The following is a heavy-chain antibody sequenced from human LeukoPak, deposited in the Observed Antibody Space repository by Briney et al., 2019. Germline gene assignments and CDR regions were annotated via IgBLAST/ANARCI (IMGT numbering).Heavy chain of an antibody. CDR3: ARGTNYYDSSGYYGY. J-gene: IGHJ4*02. CDR2: M. D-gene: IGHD3-22*01. Sequence: GGSLRLSCAASGFTFNEYTMHWVRQVPGKGLEWVSVMKGRFTISRDNAKNSLYLQMNSLRAEDTAVYYCARGTNYYDSSGYYGYWGQGTLVTVSS. V-gene: IGHV3-69-1*01. CDR1: GFTFNEYT.